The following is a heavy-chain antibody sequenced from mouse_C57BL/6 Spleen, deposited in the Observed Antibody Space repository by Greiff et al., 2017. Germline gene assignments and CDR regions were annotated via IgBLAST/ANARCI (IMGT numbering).Heavy chain of an antibody. CDR3: ASLTG. CDR2: INPNNGGT. J-gene: IGHJ3*02. D-gene: IGHD1-1*01. V-gene: IGHV1-26*01. CDR1: GYTFTDYY. Sequence: ELQLQQSGPELVKPGASVKISCKASGYTFTDYYITWVKQSPGKSLEWIGAINPNNGGTSYHQKFKGKATLTVDKSSSTAYLELRSLTSGDSAVYYCASLTGWGPGTLVTVSA.